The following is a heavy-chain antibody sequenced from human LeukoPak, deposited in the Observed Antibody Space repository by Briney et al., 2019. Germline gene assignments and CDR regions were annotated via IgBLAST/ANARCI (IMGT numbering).Heavy chain of an antibody. V-gene: IGHV1-69*04. CDR1: GGTFSSYA. CDR2: IIPILGIA. Sequence: ASVKVSCKASGGTFSSYAISWVRQAPGQGLEWMGRIIPILGIANYAQKFQGRVTITADKSTSTAYMELSSLRSEDTAVYCCARDRDLDSGSYYSDYWGQGTLVTVSS. J-gene: IGHJ4*02. D-gene: IGHD1-26*01. CDR3: ARDRDLDSGSYYSDY.